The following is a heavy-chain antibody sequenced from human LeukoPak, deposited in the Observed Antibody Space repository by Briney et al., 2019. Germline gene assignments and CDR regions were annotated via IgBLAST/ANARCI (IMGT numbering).Heavy chain of an antibody. CDR2: IWYDGSNK. CDR1: GSTFSSYG. D-gene: IGHD3-16*02. J-gene: IGHJ4*02. CDR3: ARDPGSYQVY. Sequence: RGSLRLSCAASGSTFSSYGMHWVRQAPGKGLEWVAVIWYDGSNKYYADSVKGRFTISRDNSKNTLYLQMNSLRAEDTAVYYCARDPGSYQVYWGQGTLVTVSS. V-gene: IGHV3-33*01.